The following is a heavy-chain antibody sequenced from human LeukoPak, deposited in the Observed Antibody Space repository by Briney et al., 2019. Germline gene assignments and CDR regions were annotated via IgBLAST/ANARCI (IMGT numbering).Heavy chain of an antibody. CDR3: ARDPVYDILTGYHRYYYYMDV. CDR1: GYSISSGYY. CDR2: IYTSGST. Sequence: SETLSLTCAVSGYSISSGYYWSWIRQPAGKGLEWIGRIYTSGSTNYNPSLKSRVTISVDTSKNQFSLKLSSVTAADTAVYYCARDPVYDILTGYHRYYYYMDVWGKGTTVTVSS. D-gene: IGHD3-9*01. V-gene: IGHV4-61*02. J-gene: IGHJ6*03.